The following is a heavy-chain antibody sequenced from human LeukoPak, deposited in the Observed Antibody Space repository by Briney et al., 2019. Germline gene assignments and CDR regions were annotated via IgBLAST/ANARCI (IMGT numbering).Heavy chain of an antibody. D-gene: IGHD3-9*01. CDR2: IYYSGST. V-gene: IGHV4-39*01. CDR1: GGSISSSSYY. J-gene: IGHJ4*02. CDR3: ARRRSKYYDILTGNTYFDY. Sequence: KPSETLSLTCTVSGGSISSSSYYWGWIRQPPGKGLEWIGSIYYSGSTYYNPSLKSRVTISVDTSKNQFSLKLSSVTAADTAVYYCARRRSKYYDILTGNTYFDYWGQGTLVTVSS.